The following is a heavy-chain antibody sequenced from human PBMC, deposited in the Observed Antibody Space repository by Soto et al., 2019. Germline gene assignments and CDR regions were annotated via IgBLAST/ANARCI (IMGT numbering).Heavy chain of an antibody. Sequence: SETLSLTCNVSGASISSYNYWGWFRQPPGKGLEWIGSIIYSGDIMYNPSLQSRLTLFVDTSKNQFSLKLSSVTAADTAVYICVRFWPPPYSDALTDYTDAFDYWGQGTLVTVSS. CDR2: IIYSGDI. V-gene: IGHV4-39*01. CDR1: GASISSYNY. J-gene: IGHJ4*02. CDR3: VRFWPPPYSDALTDYTDAFDY. D-gene: IGHD3-9*01.